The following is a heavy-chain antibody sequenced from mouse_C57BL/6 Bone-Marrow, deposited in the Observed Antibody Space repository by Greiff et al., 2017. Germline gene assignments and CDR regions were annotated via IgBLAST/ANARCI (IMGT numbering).Heavy chain of an antibody. V-gene: IGHV1-55*01. CDR3: ARTPVVAYYWYFDV. D-gene: IGHD1-1*01. CDR2: IYPGSGST. J-gene: IGHJ1*03. Sequence: QVQLQQPGAELVKPGASVKMSCKASGYTFTSYWITWVKQRPGQGLEWIGDIYPGSGSTNYNEKFKSKATMTVDHSSSTAYMQLSSLTSEDSAVYYCARTPVVAYYWYFDVWGTGTTVTVSS. CDR1: GYTFTSYW.